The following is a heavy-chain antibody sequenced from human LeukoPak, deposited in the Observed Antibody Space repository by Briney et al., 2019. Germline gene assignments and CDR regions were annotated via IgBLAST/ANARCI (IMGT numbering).Heavy chain of an antibody. V-gene: IGHV4-4*07. J-gene: IGHJ6*02. CDR2: IYTSGST. CDR1: GGSISSYY. Sequence: SETLSLTCTVSGGSISSYYWSWIRQPAGKGLGWIGRIYTSGSTNYNPSLKSRVTMSVDTSKNQFSLKLSSVTAADTAVYYCARDRTTPRYYYYYGMDAWGQGTTVTVSS. CDR3: ARDRTTPRYYYYYGMDA. D-gene: IGHD4-11*01.